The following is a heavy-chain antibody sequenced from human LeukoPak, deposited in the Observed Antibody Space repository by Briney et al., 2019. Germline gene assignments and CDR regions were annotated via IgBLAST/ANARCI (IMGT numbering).Heavy chain of an antibody. D-gene: IGHD2/OR15-2a*01. CDR1: GYTFTSYG. J-gene: IGHJ6*03. Sequence: ASVKVSCXASGYTFTSYGISWVRQAPGQGPEWMGWISAYNGNTNYAQKLQGRVTMTTDTSTSTAYMELRSLRSDDTAVYYCARIYGLYYYMDVWGKGTTVTVSS. V-gene: IGHV1-18*01. CDR3: ARIYGLYYYMDV. CDR2: ISAYNGNT.